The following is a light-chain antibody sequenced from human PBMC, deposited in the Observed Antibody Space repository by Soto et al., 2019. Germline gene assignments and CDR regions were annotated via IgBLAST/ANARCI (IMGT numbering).Light chain of an antibody. J-gene: IGKJ5*01. CDR1: QSVSSY. CDR2: AAS. Sequence: EIVLTQSPATLSLSPGDRATLSCRASQSVSSYLTWYQQKPGQAPRLLIYAASNMPTGVPARFSGSGSGTDFTLTISSLDPEDFAVYYCQQRNNCPPCTFGQGTRLEIK. V-gene: IGKV3-11*01. CDR3: QQRNNCPPCT.